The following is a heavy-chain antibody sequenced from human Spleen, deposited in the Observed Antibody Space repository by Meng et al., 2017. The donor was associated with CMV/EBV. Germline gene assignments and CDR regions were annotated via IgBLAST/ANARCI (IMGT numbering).Heavy chain of an antibody. CDR2: TYYRSEWYA. Sequence: SQTLSLTCAISGDSVSSNRAAWNWIRQSPSRGLEWLGRTYYRSEWYADYAESVKSRIIINPDTSRNHFALQLKSVTPEDTAVYFCARDPGDRYYGIGVWGQGTTVTVSS. CDR3: ARDPGDRYYGIGV. J-gene: IGHJ6*02. V-gene: IGHV6-1*01. D-gene: IGHD7-27*01. CDR1: GDSVSSNRAA.